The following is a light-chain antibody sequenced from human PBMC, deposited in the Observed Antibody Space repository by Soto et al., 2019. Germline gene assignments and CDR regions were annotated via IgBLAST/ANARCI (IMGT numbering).Light chain of an antibody. CDR2: SIN. Sequence: QAVVTQEPSLTVSPGETVTLTCASSTGAVTSGYYPKWFQQKPGQAPRPLIYSINNKHSWTPARFSGSLLGDKAALTLSGVQPEDEAEYYCLLYYDGAQVFGGGTKLTVL. J-gene: IGLJ3*02. V-gene: IGLV7-43*01. CDR1: TGAVTSGYY. CDR3: LLYYDGAQV.